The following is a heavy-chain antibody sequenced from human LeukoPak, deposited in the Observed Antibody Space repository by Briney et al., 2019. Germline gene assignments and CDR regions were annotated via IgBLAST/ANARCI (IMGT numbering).Heavy chain of an antibody. CDR2: MHYSGST. D-gene: IGHD4-17*01. Sequence: PSETLSLTCTVSGASTRSYYWSWIRQPPGKGLEWIRYMHYSGSTNYNPSLKSRVTISLDTSKNQFSLKLSSVTAADTAVYYCARVLTTATSNWFDPWGQGTLVTVSS. V-gene: IGHV4-59*01. CDR3: ARVLTTATSNWFDP. J-gene: IGHJ5*02. CDR1: GASTRSYY.